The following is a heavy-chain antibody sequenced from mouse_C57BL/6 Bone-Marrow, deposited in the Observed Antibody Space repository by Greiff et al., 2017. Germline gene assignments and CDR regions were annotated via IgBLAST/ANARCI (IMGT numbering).Heavy chain of an antibody. V-gene: IGHV5-17*01. D-gene: IGHD1-1*01. J-gene: IGHJ2*01. CDR3: ARAYYGPDY. Sequence: EVQGVESGGGLVKPGGSLKLSCAASGFNFSDYGMHWVRQAPEKGLEWVAYISSGSSTIYYADTVKGRFTISRDNAKNTLFRQMTSLRSEDTAMYYCARAYYGPDYWGQGTTLTVSS. CDR1: GFNFSDYG. CDR2: ISSGSSTI.